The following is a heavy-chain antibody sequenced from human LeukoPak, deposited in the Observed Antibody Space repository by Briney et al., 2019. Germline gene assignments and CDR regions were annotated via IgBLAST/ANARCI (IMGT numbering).Heavy chain of an antibody. CDR2: ISGKTGNI. J-gene: IGHJ6*03. CDR3: ARRFLNSHPIYYYMYV. D-gene: IGHD2-21*01. CDR1: GYNFLNYG. Sequence: ASVKVSCKASGYNFLNYGISWVRQAPGQGLEWMGWISGKTGNINYAQKFQARATMTRDTSTSTAYMELRSLRSADTAVYFCARRFLNSHPIYYYMYVWAKGTTVIVSS. V-gene: IGHV1-18*01.